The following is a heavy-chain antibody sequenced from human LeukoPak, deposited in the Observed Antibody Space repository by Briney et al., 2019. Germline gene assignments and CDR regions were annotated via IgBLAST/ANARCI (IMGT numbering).Heavy chain of an antibody. J-gene: IGHJ6*03. V-gene: IGHV1-69*13. Sequence: GASVKVSCKASGGTFSSYAISWVRQAPGQGLEWMGGIIPIFGTANYAQKFQGRVTITADESTSTAYMELSSLRSEDTAVYYCAAANYYDSSGYYTDTYYYMDVWGKGTTVTVSS. CDR2: IIPIFGTA. CDR3: AAANYYDSSGYYTDTYYYMDV. CDR1: GGTFSSYA. D-gene: IGHD3-22*01.